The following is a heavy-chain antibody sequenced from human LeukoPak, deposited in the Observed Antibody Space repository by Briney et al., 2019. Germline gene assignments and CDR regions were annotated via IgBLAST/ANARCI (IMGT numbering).Heavy chain of an antibody. V-gene: IGHV3-11*06. CDR3: ARVRFFLTDAFDI. Sequence: GGSLRLSCAASGFTFSDYYMNWIRLAPGKGLEWVSSISTSSTYTNYADSVRGRFTISRDNANNSLYLQMNSLRAEDTAVYYCARVRFFLTDAFDIWGQGTMVTVSS. D-gene: IGHD3-3*01. CDR2: ISTSSTYT. CDR1: GFTFSDYY. J-gene: IGHJ3*02.